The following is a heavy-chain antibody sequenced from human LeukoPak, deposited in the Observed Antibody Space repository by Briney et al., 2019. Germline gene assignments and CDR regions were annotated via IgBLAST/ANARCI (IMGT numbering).Heavy chain of an antibody. Sequence: GGSLRLSCAASGFTFNTYAMSWVRQAPGKGLEWVSAISPSGGITYYEDSVKGRFTISRDNSKNTLYLQMNSLRAEDTAVYYCAKGVNYFVFEYWGQGTMVTISS. D-gene: IGHD3-10*02. J-gene: IGHJ4*02. V-gene: IGHV3-23*01. CDR1: GFTFNTYA. CDR2: ISPSGGIT. CDR3: AKGVNYFVFEY.